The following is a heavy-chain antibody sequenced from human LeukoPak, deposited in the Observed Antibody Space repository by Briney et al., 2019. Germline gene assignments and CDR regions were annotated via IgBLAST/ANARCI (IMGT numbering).Heavy chain of an antibody. CDR3: ARDRIWFGEVEEDTYWFDP. CDR2: INHSGST. V-gene: IGHV4-39*07. J-gene: IGHJ5*02. CDR1: GGSISSSSYY. Sequence: SETLSLTRTVSGGSISSSSYYWGWIRQPPGKGLEWIGEINHSGSTNYNPSLKSRVTISVDTSKNQFSLKLSSVTAADTAVYYCARDRIWFGEVEEDTYWFDPWGQGTLVTVSS. D-gene: IGHD3-10*01.